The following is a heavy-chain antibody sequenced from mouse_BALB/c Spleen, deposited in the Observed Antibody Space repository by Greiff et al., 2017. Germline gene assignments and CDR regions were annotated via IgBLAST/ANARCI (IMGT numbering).Heavy chain of an antibody. Sequence: QVQLQQPGAELVKPGASVKMSCKASGYTFTSYWMHWVKQRPGQGLEWIGVIDPSDSYTSYNQKFKGKATLTVDTSSSTAYMQLSSLTSEDSAVYYCTNYGSSYDYAMDYWGQGTSGTVSS. V-gene: IGHV1S127*01. CDR2: IDPSDSYT. D-gene: IGHD1-1*01. CDR1: GYTFTSYW. CDR3: TNYGSSYDYAMDY. J-gene: IGHJ4*01.